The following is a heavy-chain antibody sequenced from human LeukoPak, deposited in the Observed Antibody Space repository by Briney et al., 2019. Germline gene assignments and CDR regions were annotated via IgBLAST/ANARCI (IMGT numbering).Heavy chain of an antibody. D-gene: IGHD6-13*01. CDR2: ISAYNGNT. V-gene: IGHV1-18*01. CDR1: GYTFTSYG. CDR3: ARSAAGTLYYYYYYMDV. Sequence: ASVKVSCKASGYTFTSYGISWVRQAPGQGLEWMGWISAYNGNTNYAQKLQGRVTMTTDTSTSTAYMELRSLRSDDTAVYYCARSAAGTLYYYYYYMDVWGKGTTVTVSS. J-gene: IGHJ6*03.